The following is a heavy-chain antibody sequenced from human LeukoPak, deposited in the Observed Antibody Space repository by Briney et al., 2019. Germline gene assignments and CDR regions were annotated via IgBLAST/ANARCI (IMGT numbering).Heavy chain of an antibody. Sequence: GGSLRLSCAASGFTFSSFAMNWVRQAPGKGLEWLSSISSRSSHIYYADSVKGRFTISRDNAKKSLYLHMNSLRAEDTAVFYCARVRDISGHWGFLDYWGQGTLVTVSS. CDR3: ARVRDISGHWGFLDY. CDR2: ISSRSSHI. V-gene: IGHV3-21*01. CDR1: GFTFSSFA. D-gene: IGHD6-19*01. J-gene: IGHJ4*02.